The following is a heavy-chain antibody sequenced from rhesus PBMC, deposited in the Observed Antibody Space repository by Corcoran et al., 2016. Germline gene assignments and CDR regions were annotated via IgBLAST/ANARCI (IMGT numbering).Heavy chain of an antibody. Sequence: QVTLTESGPALVQPTQTLPLTCTFSGFSIRTTGTAVGWISHPPGTALECLATIYWNDSKYYSTSLKISLTVSKDPSNNQVLLTTTNMAPVDTATYFCPLVAPSSYYYWGQGVLVTVSS. CDR1: GFSIRTTGTA. CDR2: IYWNDSK. D-gene: IGHD4-29*01. CDR3: PLVAPSSYYY. J-gene: IGHJ4*01. V-gene: IGHV2-95*01.